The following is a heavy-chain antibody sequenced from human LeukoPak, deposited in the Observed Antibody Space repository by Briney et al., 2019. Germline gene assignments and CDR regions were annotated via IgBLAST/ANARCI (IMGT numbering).Heavy chain of an antibody. J-gene: IGHJ4*02. V-gene: IGHV4-59*01. CDR3: ARGYSGTYLTVGY. Sequence: SETLSLTCTVSGGSISTYSWSWIRQPAGKGLEWIGYIYYTGRTSYNPSLKSRVTISVDTSKNQFSLKLSSVTAADTAMYYCARGYSGTYLTVGYWGQGTLVTVPS. CDR2: IYYTGRT. CDR1: GGSISTYS. D-gene: IGHD1-26*01.